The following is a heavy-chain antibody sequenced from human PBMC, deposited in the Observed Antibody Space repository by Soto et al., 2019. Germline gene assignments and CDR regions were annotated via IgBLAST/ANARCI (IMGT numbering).Heavy chain of an antibody. V-gene: IGHV3-33*01. J-gene: IGHJ6*02. Sequence: GGSLRLSCAASGFTFSSYGMHWVRQAPGKGLEWVAVIWYDGSNKYYADSVKGRFTISRDNSKNTLYLQMNSLRAEDTAVYYCAREKEERIAAAGGLGRYGMDVWGQGTTVTVSS. D-gene: IGHD6-13*01. CDR2: IWYDGSNK. CDR1: GFTFSSYG. CDR3: AREKEERIAAAGGLGRYGMDV.